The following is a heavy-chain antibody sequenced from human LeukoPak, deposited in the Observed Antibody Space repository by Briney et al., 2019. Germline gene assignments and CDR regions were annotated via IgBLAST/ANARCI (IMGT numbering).Heavy chain of an antibody. V-gene: IGHV4-59*08. J-gene: IGHJ5*02. CDR3: ARRAGNWFDP. D-gene: IGHD6-19*01. Sequence: SETLSLTCTVSGGSISSYYWSWIRQPPGKGLEWIGYIYYSGSTNYNPSFKSRVTISVDTSKNQFSLKLSSVTAADTAVYYCARRAGNWFDPWGQGTLVTVSS. CDR2: IYYSGST. CDR1: GGSISSYY.